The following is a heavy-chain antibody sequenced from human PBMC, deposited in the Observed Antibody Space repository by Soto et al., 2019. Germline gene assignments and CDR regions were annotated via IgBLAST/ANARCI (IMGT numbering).Heavy chain of an antibody. J-gene: IGHJ4*02. CDR1: GYTFTSYD. CDR3: ARERNSGSYPYPDY. Sequence: QVQLVQSGAEVKKAGASVKVSCKASGYTFTSYDINWVRQANGQGLEWMGWLNPNSGNTGYAQKFQGRVTMTRNTSISTAYRELSSLRSEDTAVYYCARERNSGSYPYPDYWGQETLVTVSS. D-gene: IGHD3-10*01. V-gene: IGHV1-8*01. CDR2: LNPNSGNT.